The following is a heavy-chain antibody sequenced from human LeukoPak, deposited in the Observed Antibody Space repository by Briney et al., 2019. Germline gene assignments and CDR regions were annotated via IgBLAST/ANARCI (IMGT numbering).Heavy chain of an antibody. D-gene: IGHD6-13*01. Sequence: SETLSLTCNVSGYSINSGYFWGWIRQPPGKGLEWIGSIYHSGSTYYNPSLKSRVTISVDTSKNQFSLKLNSVTAADTAVYYCAGGIAAAGNYFDYWGQGTLVTVSS. CDR2: IYHSGST. CDR3: AGGIAAAGNYFDY. J-gene: IGHJ4*02. V-gene: IGHV4-38-2*02. CDR1: GYSINSGYF.